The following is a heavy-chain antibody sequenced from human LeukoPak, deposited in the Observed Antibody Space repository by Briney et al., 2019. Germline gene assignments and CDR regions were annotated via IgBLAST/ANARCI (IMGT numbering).Heavy chain of an antibody. J-gene: IGHJ6*03. CDR1: GLSIEDFG. CDR2: VTWNGGST. CDR3: AMKFSRDYYYMDV. Sequence: GGSLRLSCAASGLSIEDFGMSWVRQPPGKGLEWVSGVTWNGGSTGYAASVEGRFTISRDNAKDSLYLQMNSLRAEDTALYYCAMKFSRDYYYMDVWGKGTTVTVSS. V-gene: IGHV3-20*04.